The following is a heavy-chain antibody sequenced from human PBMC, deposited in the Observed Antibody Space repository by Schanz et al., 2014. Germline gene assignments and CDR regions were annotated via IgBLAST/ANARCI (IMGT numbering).Heavy chain of an antibody. Sequence: QVQLVESGGGVVQPGRSLRLSCAASGFTFSTYTMHWVSQAPGKGLEWVAVILYDGSNRYYADSVKGRFTISRDNAKNTLNLQMNRLRAEDTAVYYCARGTPFLCDYWGQGTLVTVSS. CDR2: ILYDGSNR. V-gene: IGHV3-30*04. CDR3: ARGTPFLCDY. J-gene: IGHJ4*02. CDR1: GFTFSTYT. D-gene: IGHD3-16*01.